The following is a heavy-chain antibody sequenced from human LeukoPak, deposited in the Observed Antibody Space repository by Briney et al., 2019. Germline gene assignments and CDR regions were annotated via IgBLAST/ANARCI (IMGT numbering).Heavy chain of an antibody. V-gene: IGHV4-39*02. Sequence: PSETLSLTCTVSGGSITSSSYYWGWIRQPPGKGLQWIGRFYYSGSTYYNPSLKSRVPIYVDTSKNHSSLNLSSLTAADTAVYYCARGRRDGYNLEYFDKWGQGTLVTVSS. CDR3: ARGRRDGYNLEYFDK. CDR2: FYYSGST. J-gene: IGHJ4*02. CDR1: GGSITSSSYY. D-gene: IGHD5-24*01.